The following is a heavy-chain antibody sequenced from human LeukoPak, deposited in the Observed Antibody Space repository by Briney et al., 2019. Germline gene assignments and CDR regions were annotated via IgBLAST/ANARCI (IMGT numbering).Heavy chain of an antibody. CDR3: AREPTTFGVVIEYYYYYGMDV. D-gene: IGHD3-3*01. J-gene: IGHJ6*02. Sequence: GSLRLSCAASGFTFSSYWMHWVRQAPGKGLVWVSRINSDGSSTSYADSVKGRFTISRDNAKNTLYLQMNSLKAEDTAVYYCAREPTTFGVVIEYYYYYGMDVWGQGTTVTVSS. V-gene: IGHV3-74*01. CDR2: INSDGSST. CDR1: GFTFSSYW.